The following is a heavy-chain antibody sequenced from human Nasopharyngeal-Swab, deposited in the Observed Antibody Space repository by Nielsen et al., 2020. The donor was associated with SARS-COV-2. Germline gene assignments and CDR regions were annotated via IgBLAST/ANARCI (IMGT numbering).Heavy chain of an antibody. CDR1: RFTFSSYA. J-gene: IGHJ6*03. CDR3: AKGGYGSGSYYPHMDV. D-gene: IGHD3-10*01. CDR2: ISGSGGST. Sequence: GESLKISCAASRFTFSSYAMSWVRQAPGKGLEWVSAISGSGGSTYYADSVKGRFTISRDNSENALYLQMNSLRAEDTAVYFCAKGGYGSGSYYPHMDVWGKGTTVTVSS. V-gene: IGHV3-23*01.